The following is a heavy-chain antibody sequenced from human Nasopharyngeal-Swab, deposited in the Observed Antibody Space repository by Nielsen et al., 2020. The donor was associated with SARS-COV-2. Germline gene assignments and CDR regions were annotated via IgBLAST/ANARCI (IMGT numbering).Heavy chain of an antibody. CDR1: GFTFSSYA. Sequence: GESLKISCAASGFTFSSYAMHWVRQAPGKGLEWVAVISYDGSNKYYADSVKGRFTISRDNSKNTLYLQMNSLRAEDTAVYYCAREYYYGSGSLDYLGQGTLVTVSS. CDR2: ISYDGSNK. CDR3: AREYYYGSGSLDY. J-gene: IGHJ4*02. V-gene: IGHV3-30*04. D-gene: IGHD3-10*01.